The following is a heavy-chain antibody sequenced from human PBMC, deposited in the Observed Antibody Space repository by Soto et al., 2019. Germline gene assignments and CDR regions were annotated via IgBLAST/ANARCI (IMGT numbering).Heavy chain of an antibody. V-gene: IGHV4-61*01. D-gene: IGHD5-12*01. CDR1: GGSVSSGSYY. J-gene: IGHJ4*02. CDR2: IYYSGST. Sequence: SETLSLTCTVSGGSVSSGSYYWSWIRQPPGKGLEWIGYIYYSGSTNYNPSLKSRVTISVDTSKNQFSLKLSSVTAADTAVYYCASAVEMATIYYWGQGTLVTVSS. CDR3: ASAVEMATIYY.